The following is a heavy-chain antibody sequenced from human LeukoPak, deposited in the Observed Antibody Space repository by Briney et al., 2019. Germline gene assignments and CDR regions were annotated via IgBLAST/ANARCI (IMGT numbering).Heavy chain of an antibody. J-gene: IGHJ4*02. CDR2: VNSDGSST. CDR3: ARDRVLRAVVPAAIGY. D-gene: IGHD2-2*01. V-gene: IGHV3-74*01. CDR1: GFTFSSYW. Sequence: GGSLRLSCAASGFTFSSYWMHWVRQAPGKGLVWVSRVNSDGSSTTYADSVKGRFTISRDNANNTLYLQMNSLRAEDTAVYYCARDRVLRAVVPAAIGYWGQGTLVTVSS.